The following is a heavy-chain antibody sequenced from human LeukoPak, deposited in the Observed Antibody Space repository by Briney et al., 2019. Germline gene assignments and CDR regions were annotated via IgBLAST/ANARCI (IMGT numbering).Heavy chain of an antibody. Sequence: SQTLSLTCTVSGGSISSGGYYWSWIRQHPGKGLEWIGYIYYSGSTYYNPSLRSRVTISVDTSKNQFSLKLSSVTAADTAVYYCARESGYYYDSSGLIDYWGQGTLVTVSS. V-gene: IGHV4-31*03. D-gene: IGHD3-22*01. CDR2: IYYSGST. CDR3: ARESGYYYDSSGLIDY. CDR1: GGSISSGGYY. J-gene: IGHJ4*02.